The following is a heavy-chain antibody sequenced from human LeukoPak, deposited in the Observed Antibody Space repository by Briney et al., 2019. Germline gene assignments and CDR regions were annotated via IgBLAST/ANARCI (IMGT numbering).Heavy chain of an antibody. V-gene: IGHV1-46*01. CDR2: INPSGGST. J-gene: IGHJ4*02. D-gene: IGHD3-22*01. Sequence: GASVKVSCKASGYTFTSYYMHWVRQAPGQGLEWMGIINPSGGSTSYAQKFQGRVTMTRDMSTSTVYMELSSLRSEDTAVYYCARGGYYYDSSGYYYYFDYWGQGTLVTVSS. CDR3: ARGGYYYDSSGYYYYFDY. CDR1: GYTFTSYY.